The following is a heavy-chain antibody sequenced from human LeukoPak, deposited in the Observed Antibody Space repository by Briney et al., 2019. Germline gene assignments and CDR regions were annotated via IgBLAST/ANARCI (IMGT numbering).Heavy chain of an antibody. CDR3: ARDNAVTTFLGWFDP. J-gene: IGHJ5*02. Sequence: AETLSLTCTVSGYSISSGYYWGWIRQPPGKGLEWIGGIYHSGGTYYNPSLKSRVTISVDTSKNQFSLKLSPVTAADTAVYYCARDNAVTTFLGWFDPWGQGTLVTVSS. CDR2: IYHSGGT. CDR1: GYSISSGYY. V-gene: IGHV4-38-2*02. D-gene: IGHD4-17*01.